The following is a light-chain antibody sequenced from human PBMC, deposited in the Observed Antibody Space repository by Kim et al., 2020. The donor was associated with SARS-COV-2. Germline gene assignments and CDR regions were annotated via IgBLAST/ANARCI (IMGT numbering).Light chain of an antibody. CDR2: EVG. Sequence: STPTSGTGTSRDVGGYKYVSWYQPHPGKAPKLVIYEVGNRPSGVSIRFSGSKSGNTASLTISGLQAEDEADYYCSSYIRGSTNYVFGTGTKVTVL. CDR3: SSYIRGSTNYV. CDR1: SRDVGGYKY. V-gene: IGLV2-14*01. J-gene: IGLJ1*01.